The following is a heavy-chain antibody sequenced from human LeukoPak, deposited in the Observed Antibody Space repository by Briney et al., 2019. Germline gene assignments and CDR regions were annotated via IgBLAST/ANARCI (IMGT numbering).Heavy chain of an antibody. Sequence: GGSLRLSCAASGSTFSSYAMHWVRQAPGKGLEWVAVIPYDGSSKYYADSVKGLFTISRDNSKNTLYLQMNSLRAEDTAVYYCARGRSTYYLDDWGQGTLVTVSS. CDR1: GSTFSSYA. V-gene: IGHV3-30-3*01. CDR3: ARGRSTYYLDD. CDR2: IPYDGSSK. J-gene: IGHJ4*02. D-gene: IGHD1-1*01.